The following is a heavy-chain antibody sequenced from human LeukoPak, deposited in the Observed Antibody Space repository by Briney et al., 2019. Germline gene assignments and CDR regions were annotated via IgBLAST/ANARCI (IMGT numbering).Heavy chain of an antibody. CDR3: ARAYLGRNTPFDY. CDR1: GGTFSSYA. Sequence: GASVKVSCKASGGTFSSYAISWVRQAPGQGLEWMGGIIPIFGTANYAQKFQGRVTITTDESTSTAYMELSSLRSEDTAVYYCARAYLGRNTPFDYWGQGTLVTVSS. J-gene: IGHJ4*02. CDR2: IIPIFGTA. V-gene: IGHV1-69*05. D-gene: IGHD1/OR15-1a*01.